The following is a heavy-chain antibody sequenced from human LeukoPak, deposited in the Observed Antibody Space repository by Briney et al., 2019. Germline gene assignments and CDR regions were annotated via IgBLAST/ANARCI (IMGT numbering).Heavy chain of an antibody. V-gene: IGHV1-2*02. CDR1: GYTFTGYY. Sequence: ASVKVSCKASGYTFTGYYMHWVRQAPGQGLEWMGWINPNSGGTNYAQKFQGRVTMTRDTSISTAYMELNRLRSDDTAVHYCARAGQYYYDSSGYYYYWGQGTLVTVSS. CDR3: ARAGQYYYDSSGYYYY. CDR2: INPNSGGT. J-gene: IGHJ4*02. D-gene: IGHD3-22*01.